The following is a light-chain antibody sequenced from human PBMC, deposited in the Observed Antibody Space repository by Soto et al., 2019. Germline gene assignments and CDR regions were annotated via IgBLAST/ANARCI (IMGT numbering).Light chain of an antibody. CDR2: DAS. V-gene: IGKV3-11*01. CDR3: QQRSKWPLT. Sequence: EIVLTQSPATQSLSPGERATLPCRASQSVSNYLAWYRQKPGQAPRLLIYDASNRATGIPARFSGSGSGTDFTLTISSLEPEDFAVYYCQQRSKWPLTFGGGTKVEIK. J-gene: IGKJ4*01. CDR1: QSVSNY.